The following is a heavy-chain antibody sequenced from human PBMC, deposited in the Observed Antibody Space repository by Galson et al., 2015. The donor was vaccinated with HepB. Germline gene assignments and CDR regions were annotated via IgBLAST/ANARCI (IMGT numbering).Heavy chain of an antibody. CDR2: ISAYDGNT. V-gene: IGHV1-18*01. D-gene: IGHD1-26*01. J-gene: IGHJ6*02. CDR3: ARVGGGRYAGGYYYYGMDV. CDR1: GYTFTSYG. Sequence: SVKVSCKASGYTFTSYGISWVRQAPGQGLEWMGWISAYDGNTNYAQKLQGRVTMTTDTSTSTAYMELRSLRSDDTAVYYCARVGGGRYAGGYYYYGMDVWGQGTTVTVSS.